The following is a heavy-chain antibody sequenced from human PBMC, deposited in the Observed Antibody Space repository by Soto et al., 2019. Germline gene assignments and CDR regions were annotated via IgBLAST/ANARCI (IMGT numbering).Heavy chain of an antibody. CDR2: LYHSGST. J-gene: IGHJ1*01. V-gene: IGHV4-30-2*01. CDR3: ARVPGP. CDR1: GGSISSGGYS. Sequence: QLQLQESGSGLVKPSQTLSLTCAVSGGSISSGGYSWSWIRQPPGKGLEWIGYLYHSGSTYYNSSLLSRVSLSVDRSKNQFALKLSSVTAAATAVYYCARVPGPWGQGTLVTASS. D-gene: IGHD3-10*01.